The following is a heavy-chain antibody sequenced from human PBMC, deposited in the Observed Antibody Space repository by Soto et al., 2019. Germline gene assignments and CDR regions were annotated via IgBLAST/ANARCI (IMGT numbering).Heavy chain of an antibody. D-gene: IGHD3-22*01. CDR3: ARSPDSSGYPDFDY. Sequence: GASVKVSCKASGYTFTSYGISWVRQAPGQGLEWMGWISAYNGNTNYAQKLQGRVTMTTDTSTSTAYMELRSLRSDDTAVYYCARSPDSSGYPDFDYWGQGTLVTVSS. J-gene: IGHJ4*02. CDR1: GYTFTSYG. CDR2: ISAYNGNT. V-gene: IGHV1-18*04.